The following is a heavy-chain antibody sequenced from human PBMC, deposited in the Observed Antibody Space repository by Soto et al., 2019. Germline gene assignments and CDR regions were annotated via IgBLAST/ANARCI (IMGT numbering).Heavy chain of an antibody. CDR3: ARSDNYYGMDV. J-gene: IGHJ6*02. CDR1: GVSISSNNW. Sequence: QVQLQESGPGLVKPSGTLSLTCAVSGVSISSNNWWSWVRQPPGKGLEWIGEIYHTGSTYYNPSLKSRVTIAVDKSKNHFSLKLSSVTAADTAVYYCARSDNYYGMDVWGQGTTVTVSS. CDR2: IYHTGST. D-gene: IGHD2-15*01. V-gene: IGHV4-4*02.